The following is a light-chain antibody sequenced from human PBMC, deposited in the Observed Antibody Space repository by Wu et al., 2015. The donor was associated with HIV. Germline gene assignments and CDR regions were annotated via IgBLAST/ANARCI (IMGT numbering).Light chain of an antibody. CDR2: GAS. Sequence: IVMTQSPATLSVSPGERATLSCRASQSVSSNVAWYQQKPGQAPRLLMYGASTRATGIPARFSGSGSGTEFTLTISSLQSEDFAVYYCQQYNNWPPWTFGQGTKVEIK. J-gene: IGKJ1*01. V-gene: IGKV3-15*01. CDR3: QQYNNWPPWT. CDR1: QSVSSN.